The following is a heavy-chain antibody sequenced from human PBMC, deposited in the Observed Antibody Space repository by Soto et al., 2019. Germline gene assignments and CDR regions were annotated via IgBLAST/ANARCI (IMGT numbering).Heavy chain of an antibody. J-gene: IGHJ4*02. CDR2: IIPIFGTA. Sequence: RASVKVSCKASGGTFSSYAISWVRQAPGQGLEWMGGIIPIFGTANYAQKFQGRVTITADKSTSTAYMELSSLRSEDTAVYYCAICYYDFWSGFSPRTQFDYWGQGTLVTVSS. CDR1: GGTFSSYA. CDR3: AICYYDFWSGFSPRTQFDY. V-gene: IGHV1-69*06. D-gene: IGHD3-3*01.